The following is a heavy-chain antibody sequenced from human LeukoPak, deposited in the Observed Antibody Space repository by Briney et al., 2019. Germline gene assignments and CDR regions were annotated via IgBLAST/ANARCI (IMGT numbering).Heavy chain of an antibody. D-gene: IGHD3-22*01. Sequence: GGSLRLSCAASGFTFSSYSMNWVRQAPGKGLEWLSYMSTSGGAIYYADSVQGRFTISRDNAKNSLFLQINSLRAEDTAVYYCANGGTYSSGPWGQGTLVTVSS. CDR1: GFTFSSYS. CDR3: ANGGTYSSGP. J-gene: IGHJ5*02. CDR2: MSTSGGAI. V-gene: IGHV3-48*04.